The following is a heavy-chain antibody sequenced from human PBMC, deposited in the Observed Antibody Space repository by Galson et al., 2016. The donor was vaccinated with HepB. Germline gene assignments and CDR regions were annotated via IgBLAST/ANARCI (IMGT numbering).Heavy chain of an antibody. J-gene: IGHJ6*02. CDR1: GFTFSGHA. CDR2: IIGTSGDT. Sequence: SLRLSCAASGFTFSGHAMSWVRQAPGKGLETVLGIIGTSGDTYYADSVRGRFTISRDNSKYTLYLQMNSLRAEDTAVYYCARAMGFGGPDYGLDVWGQGTTVTVSS. V-gene: IGHV3-23*01. D-gene: IGHD3-10*01. CDR3: ARAMGFGGPDYGLDV.